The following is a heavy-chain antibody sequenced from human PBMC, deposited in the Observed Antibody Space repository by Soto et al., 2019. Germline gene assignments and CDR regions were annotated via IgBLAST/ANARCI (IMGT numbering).Heavy chain of an antibody. J-gene: IGHJ4*02. CDR2: IYYSGST. V-gene: IGHV4-30-4*01. CDR3: ARATGSELHNYFDY. Sequence: PSESLSLTCTVSGGSISSGDYYWSWIRQPPGKGLEWIGYIYYSGSTYYNPSLKSRVTISVDTSKNQFSLKLSSVTAADTAVYYCARATGSELHNYFDYWGQGTLVTVSS. D-gene: IGHD1-7*01. CDR1: GGSISSGDYY.